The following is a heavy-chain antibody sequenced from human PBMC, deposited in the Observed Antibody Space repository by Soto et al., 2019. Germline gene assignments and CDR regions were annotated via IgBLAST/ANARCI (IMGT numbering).Heavy chain of an antibody. D-gene: IGHD2-15*01. V-gene: IGHV5-51*01. CDR3: ARSAGNAGSFSEY. Sequence: PGESLKISWRHSCNLCTPHSRDSVRQMPRKSLASLGVIYHDXSHTRYSPSFQGQVTISADKSINTAYLQRGSLKASDSAIYYCARSAGNAGSFSEYWGHGTLVTVSS. J-gene: IGHJ4*01. CDR2: IYHDXSHT. CDR1: CNLCTPHS.